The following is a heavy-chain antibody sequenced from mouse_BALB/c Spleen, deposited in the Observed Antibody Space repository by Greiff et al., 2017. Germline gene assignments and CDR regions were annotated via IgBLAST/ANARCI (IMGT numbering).Heavy chain of an antibody. Sequence: EVKLMESGGGLVQPGGSLRLSCATSGFTFTDYYMSWVRQPPGKALEWLGFIRNKANGYTTEYSASVKGRFTISRDNSQSILYLQMNTLRAEDSATYYCARDNYYGNYCFDYWGQGTTLTVSS. CDR1: GFTFTDYY. V-gene: IGHV7-3*02. D-gene: IGHD2-1*01. J-gene: IGHJ2*01. CDR2: IRNKANGYTT. CDR3: ARDNYYGNYCFDY.